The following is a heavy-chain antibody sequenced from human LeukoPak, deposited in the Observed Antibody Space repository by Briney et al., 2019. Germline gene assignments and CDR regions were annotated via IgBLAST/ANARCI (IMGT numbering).Heavy chain of an antibody. CDR1: GGTFSSYT. V-gene: IGHV1-69*04. Sequence: GASVKVSCKASGGTFSSYTISWVRQAPGQGLEWMGRIIPVLGIANYAQKVQGRVTVTADKSTSTAYMELSSLRSEDTAVYYCARETYSSSSGYFDYWGEGTLVTVSS. D-gene: IGHD6-6*01. J-gene: IGHJ4*02. CDR3: ARETYSSSSGYFDY. CDR2: IIPVLGIA.